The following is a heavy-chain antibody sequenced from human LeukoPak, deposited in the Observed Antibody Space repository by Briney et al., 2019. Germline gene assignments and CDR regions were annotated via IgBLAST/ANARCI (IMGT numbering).Heavy chain of an antibody. D-gene: IGHD3-10*01. CDR2: IRYDGSNK. CDR3: ASGVSIWLGNAFDF. Sequence: QPGGSLRLSCAASGFTFSSYGMHWVRQAPGKGLEWVAFIRYDGSNKYYADSVKGRFTISRDNAKNTLYLQMNSLRPEDTAVYYCASGVSIWLGNAFDFWGQGTMVTVSS. CDR1: GFTFSSYG. J-gene: IGHJ3*01. V-gene: IGHV3-30*02.